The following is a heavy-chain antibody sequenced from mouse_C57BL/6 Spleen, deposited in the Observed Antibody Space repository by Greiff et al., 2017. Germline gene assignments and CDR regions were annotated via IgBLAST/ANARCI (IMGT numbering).Heavy chain of an antibody. CDR2: IWSGGST. Sequence: QVQLQQSGPGLVQPSQCLSITCTVSGFSLTSYGVHWVRQSPGKGLEWLGVIWSGGSTDYNAAFITRLSISKDNSKSQVFFKMNSLQADDTAIYYCARGSSGEAMDYWGQGTSVTVSS. D-gene: IGHD3-2*02. CDR3: ARGSSGEAMDY. J-gene: IGHJ4*01. V-gene: IGHV2-2*01. CDR1: GFSLTSYG.